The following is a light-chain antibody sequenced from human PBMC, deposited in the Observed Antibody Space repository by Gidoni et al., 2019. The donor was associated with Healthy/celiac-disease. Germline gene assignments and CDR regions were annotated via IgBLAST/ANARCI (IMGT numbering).Light chain of an antibody. CDR3: QQYYSYPPFT. Sequence: AIRMTQSPSSFSASIGDRVTITCRATQGISSYLAWYQQKPGKAPKLLIYAASTLQSEVPSRFSGSGSGTDFTLTISCLQSEDFATYYCQQYYSYPPFTFGPGTKVDIK. CDR1: QGISSY. V-gene: IGKV1-8*01. J-gene: IGKJ3*01. CDR2: AAS.